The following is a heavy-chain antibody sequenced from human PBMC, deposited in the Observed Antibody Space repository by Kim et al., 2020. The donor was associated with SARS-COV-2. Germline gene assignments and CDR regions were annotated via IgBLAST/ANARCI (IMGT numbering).Heavy chain of an antibody. CDR1: EFTFRSYG. Sequence: GGSLRLSCAASEFTFRSYGMHWVRQAPGKGLEWVAIIWHDGSNNYYADSVKGRFTISRDNSKNMMYLQMNSLRAEDTAVYFCARDTSGRSMDIWGQWTTVTVSS. CDR2: IWHDGSNN. V-gene: IGHV3-33*01. CDR3: ARDTSGRSMDI. J-gene: IGHJ6*02. D-gene: IGHD6-25*01.